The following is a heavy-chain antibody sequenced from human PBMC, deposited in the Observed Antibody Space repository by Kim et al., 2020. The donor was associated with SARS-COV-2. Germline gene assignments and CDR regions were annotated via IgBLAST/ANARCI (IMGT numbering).Heavy chain of an antibody. CDR2: LSYDGSNK. V-gene: IGHV3-30*04. J-gene: IGHJ4*02. CDR3: ATTPYPYDSSGYLND. D-gene: IGHD3-22*01. CDR1: GFTFRNYA. Sequence: GGSLRLFCAASGFTFRNYAMHWVRQAPGKGLEWVAVLSYDGSNKYYADSVKGRFTISRDNSKNTLYLQMNSLRAEDTAVYYCATTPYPYDSSGYLNDWGQGTLVTVSS.